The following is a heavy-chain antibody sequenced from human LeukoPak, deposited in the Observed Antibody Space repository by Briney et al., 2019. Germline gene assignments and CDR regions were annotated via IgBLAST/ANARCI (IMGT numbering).Heavy chain of an antibody. CDR1: GGSFSGYY. CDR3: ARPVEYSYSSVGSVWFDP. CDR2: INHSGST. J-gene: IGHJ5*02. Sequence: KPSETLSLTCAVYGGSFSGYYWSWIRQPPGKGLEWIGEINHSGSTNYNPSLKSRVTISVDTSKNQFSLKLNSVTAADTAVYYCARPVEYSYSSVGSVWFDPWGQGTLVTVSS. V-gene: IGHV4-34*01. D-gene: IGHD6-6*01.